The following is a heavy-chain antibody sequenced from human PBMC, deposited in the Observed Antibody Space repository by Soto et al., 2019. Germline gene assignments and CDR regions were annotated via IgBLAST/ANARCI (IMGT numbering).Heavy chain of an antibody. Sequence: GGSLRLSCAASGFTFSSYGMHWVRQAPGKGLEWVAVIWYDGSNKYYADSVKGRFTISRDNSKNTLYLQMNSLRAEDTAVYYCAREGSYRRVNWNRVDYWGQGTLVTVSS. D-gene: IGHD1-20*01. J-gene: IGHJ4*02. CDR2: IWYDGSNK. CDR1: GFTFSSYG. CDR3: AREGSYRRVNWNRVDY. V-gene: IGHV3-33*01.